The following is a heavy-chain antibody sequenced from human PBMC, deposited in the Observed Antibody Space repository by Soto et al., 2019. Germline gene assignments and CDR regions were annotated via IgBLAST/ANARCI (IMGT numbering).Heavy chain of an antibody. CDR1: GGSISSSNW. D-gene: IGHD3-10*01. J-gene: IGHJ5*02. CDR2: IYHSGST. Sequence: SETLSLTCAVSGGSISSSNWWSWVRQPPGKGLEWIGEIYHSGSTNYNPSLKSRVTISVDKSKNQFSLKLSSVTAADTAVYYCARDLITMVRGVMVHWFDPWGQGTLVTVS. CDR3: ARDLITMVRGVMVHWFDP. V-gene: IGHV4-4*02.